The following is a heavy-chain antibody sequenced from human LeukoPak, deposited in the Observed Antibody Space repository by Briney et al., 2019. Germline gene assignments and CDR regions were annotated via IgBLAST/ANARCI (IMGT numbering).Heavy chain of an antibody. CDR3: ASPTVTTSYYYGMDV. CDR2: IIPIFGTA. J-gene: IGHJ6*04. CDR1: GGTFSSYA. V-gene: IGHV1-69*13. Sequence: SVKVSCKASGGTFSSYAISWVRQAPGQGLEWMGGIIPIFGTANYAQKFQGRVKITADESTSTAYMELSSLRSEDTAVYYCASPTVTTSYYYGMDVWGKGTTVTVSS. D-gene: IGHD4-17*01.